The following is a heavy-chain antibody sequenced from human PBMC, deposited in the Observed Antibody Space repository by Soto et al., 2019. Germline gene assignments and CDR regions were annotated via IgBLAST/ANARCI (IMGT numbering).Heavy chain of an antibody. Sequence: SETLSLTCTVSGGSISSSSYYWGWIRQPPGKGLEWIGSIYYSGSTYYNPSLKSRVTISVDTSKNQFSLKLSSVTAADTAVYYCARDTAIVVVITGFDYWGQGTLVTVSS. CDR3: ARDTAIVVVITGFDY. CDR2: IYYSGST. CDR1: GGSISSSSYY. V-gene: IGHV4-39*07. D-gene: IGHD3-22*01. J-gene: IGHJ4*02.